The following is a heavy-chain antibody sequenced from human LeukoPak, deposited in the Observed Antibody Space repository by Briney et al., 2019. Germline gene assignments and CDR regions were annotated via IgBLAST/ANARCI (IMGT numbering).Heavy chain of an antibody. V-gene: IGHV4-59*01. CDR1: GGSISTYY. D-gene: IGHD3-16*02. Sequence: PSETLSLTCTVSGGSISTYYWSWIRQPPGKGLEWIGYISYSGNTNYNPSLKSRVTMSVDTSKNQFSLKLGSVTAADTAVYYCARRRDYVWGSYRYAFDIWGQGTMVTVSS. CDR3: ARRRDYVWGSYRYAFDI. J-gene: IGHJ3*02. CDR2: ISYSGNT.